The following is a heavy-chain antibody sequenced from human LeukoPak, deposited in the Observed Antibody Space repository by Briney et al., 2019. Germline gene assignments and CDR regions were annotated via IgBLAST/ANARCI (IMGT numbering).Heavy chain of an antibody. CDR1: GFTFSSYS. V-gene: IGHV3-48*01. CDR3: ARDWFGELLNY. Sequence: GGSLRLSCAASGFTFSSYSMNWVRQAPGKGLEWVSYISSSSSTICYADSVKGRFTISRDNAKNSLYLQMNSLRAEDTAVYYCARDWFGELLNYWGQGTLVTVSS. J-gene: IGHJ4*02. D-gene: IGHD3-10*01. CDR2: ISSSSSTI.